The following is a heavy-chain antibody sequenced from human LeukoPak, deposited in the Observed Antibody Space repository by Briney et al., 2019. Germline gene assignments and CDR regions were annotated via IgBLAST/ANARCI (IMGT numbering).Heavy chain of an antibody. CDR1: GYTFTSYG. V-gene: IGHV1-18*01. CDR3: ARIGYCSSTSCYPYYMDV. Sequence: ASVKVSCKASGYTFTSYGISWVRQAPGQGLEWMGWISAYNGNTNYAQKLQGRVTMITDTSTSTAYMELRSLRSDDTAVYYCARIGYCSSTSCYPYYMDVWGKGTTVTVSS. D-gene: IGHD2-2*01. CDR2: ISAYNGNT. J-gene: IGHJ6*03.